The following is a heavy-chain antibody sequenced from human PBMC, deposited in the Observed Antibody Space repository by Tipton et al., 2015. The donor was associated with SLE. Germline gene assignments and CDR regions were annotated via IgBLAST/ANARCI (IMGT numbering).Heavy chain of an antibody. D-gene: IGHD3-22*01. CDR3: ARGAYYYDSSGYPFDY. CDR1: GFAFRGYE. CDR2: ISSGGSTI. J-gene: IGHJ4*02. Sequence: SLRLSCVASGFAFRGYEMNWVRQAPGKGLEWVSHISSGGSTIYYADSVKGRFTISRDDAETSLYLQMNSLRAEDTAVYYCARGAYYYDSSGYPFDYWGQGTLVTVSS. V-gene: IGHV3-48*03.